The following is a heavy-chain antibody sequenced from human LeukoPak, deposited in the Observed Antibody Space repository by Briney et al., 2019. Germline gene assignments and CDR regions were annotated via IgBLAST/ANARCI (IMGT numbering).Heavy chain of an antibody. D-gene: IGHD3-10*01. CDR3: ARGKEVITMLRGLKPGYYFDY. CDR2: IHYSGST. Sequence: SETLSLTRAVSGGSISSSNWWSWVRQPPGKGLEWIGYIHYSGSTKYKSSLKSRVTISVDTSKNQFSLKLNSVTAADTAVYYCARGKEVITMLRGLKPGYYFDYWGQGTLVTVSS. V-gene: IGHV4-4*02. J-gene: IGHJ4*02. CDR1: GGSISSSNW.